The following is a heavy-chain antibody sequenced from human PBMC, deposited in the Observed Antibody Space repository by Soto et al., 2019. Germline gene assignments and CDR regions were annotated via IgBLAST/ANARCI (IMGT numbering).Heavy chain of an antibody. Sequence: QAQVVQSGAEVRKPGSSVKLSCKASEGTFNSYAIAWVRQAPGQGLEWMGGIIPYYNTLNYAQKFQDRVTITADDSTNIVYMELSSLRSDDTAVSFCASGASRWYPYLFDSWAKGTLVTVSS. V-gene: IGHV1-69*01. J-gene: IGHJ4*02. CDR1: EGTFNSYA. CDR2: IIPYYNTL. D-gene: IGHD6-13*01. CDR3: ASGASRWYPYLFDS.